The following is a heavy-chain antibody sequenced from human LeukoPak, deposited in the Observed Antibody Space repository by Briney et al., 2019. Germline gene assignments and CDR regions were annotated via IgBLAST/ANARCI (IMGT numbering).Heavy chain of an antibody. Sequence: ASVKVSCKASGYTFTTYGISWVRQAPGQGHEWMGWISAYNGNTNYAQKLQGRVTMTTDTSTSTAYMELRSLRSDDTAVYYCARSPHILTGENFDYWGQGTLVTVSS. CDR1: GYTFTTYG. D-gene: IGHD3-9*01. J-gene: IGHJ4*02. CDR3: ARSPHILTGENFDY. V-gene: IGHV1-18*01. CDR2: ISAYNGNT.